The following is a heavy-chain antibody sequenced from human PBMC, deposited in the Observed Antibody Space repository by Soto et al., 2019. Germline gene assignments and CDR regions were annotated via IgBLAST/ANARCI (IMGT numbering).Heavy chain of an antibody. CDR3: AGGRGYSYGESYYYYGMDV. Sequence: QVQLVQSGAEVKKPGSSVKVSCKASGGTFSSYAISWVRQAPGQGLEWMGGIIPIFGTANYAQKFQGRVTITADESTSTAYMELSSLRSEDTVVYYCAGGRGYSYGESYYYYGMDVWGQGTTVTVSS. J-gene: IGHJ6*02. CDR2: IIPIFGTA. V-gene: IGHV1-69*01. CDR1: GGTFSSYA. D-gene: IGHD5-18*01.